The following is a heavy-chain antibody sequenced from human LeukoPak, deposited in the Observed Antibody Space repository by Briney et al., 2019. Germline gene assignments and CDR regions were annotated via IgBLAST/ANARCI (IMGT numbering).Heavy chain of an antibody. CDR1: GGSISGGSYY. V-gene: IGHV4-61*02. J-gene: IGHJ4*02. D-gene: IGHD3-10*01. CDR3: ARADGSGSLLDY. CDR2: IYTSGST. Sequence: SQTLSLTCTVSGGSISGGSYYWSWIRQPAGKGLEWIGRIYTSGSTNYNPSLKSRVTISVDTSKNQFSLKLSSVTAADTAVYYCARADGSGSLLDYWGQGTLVTVSS.